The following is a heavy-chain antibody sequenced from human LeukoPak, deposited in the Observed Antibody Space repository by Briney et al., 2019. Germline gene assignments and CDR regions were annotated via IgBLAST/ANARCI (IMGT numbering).Heavy chain of an antibody. CDR3: ARELAGPPQEAFVI. CDR1: GFTLSSSW. J-gene: IGHJ3*02. CDR2: IKRDGSEK. V-gene: IGHV3-7*01. D-gene: IGHD6-6*01. Sequence: GGSLRLSCAASGFTLSSSWMSWVRQAPGKGLEWVANIKRDGSEKHYVDSVKGRFTISRDNAKNSAYLQMDSLRPEDTPVYHCARELAGPPQEAFVIWGQGTKVTVSS.